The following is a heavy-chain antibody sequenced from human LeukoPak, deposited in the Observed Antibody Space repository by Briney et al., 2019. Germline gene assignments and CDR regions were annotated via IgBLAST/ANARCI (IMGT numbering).Heavy chain of an antibody. V-gene: IGHV4-59*12. CDR3: ATATGVAVAGTSPILMDV. Sequence: SETLSLTCTVSGGSISSYYWSWIRQPPGKGLEWIGYVYYSGSTNYNPSLKSRVTISVDTSENQFSLKLSSVTAADTAVYYCATATGVAVAGTSPILMDVWGQGTTVTVSS. CDR1: GGSISSYY. CDR2: VYYSGST. D-gene: IGHD6-19*01. J-gene: IGHJ6*02.